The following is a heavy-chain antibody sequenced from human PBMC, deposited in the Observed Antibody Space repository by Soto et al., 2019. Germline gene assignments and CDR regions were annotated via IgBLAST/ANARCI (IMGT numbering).Heavy chain of an antibody. V-gene: IGHV1-8*01. CDR1: GDRFTTYD. CDR3: ARGRASGSYYLLDY. J-gene: IGHJ4*02. CDR2: INPNSGNI. Sequence: GAPVKVSCKDSGDRFTTYDSSWVQQATGHGLEWMGWINPNSGNIGYAQRFQGRVTMTRGTAIRTAYMEVSSLRSDDTAVYYCARGRASGSYYLLDYWGQGTLVTVSS. D-gene: IGHD3-10*01.